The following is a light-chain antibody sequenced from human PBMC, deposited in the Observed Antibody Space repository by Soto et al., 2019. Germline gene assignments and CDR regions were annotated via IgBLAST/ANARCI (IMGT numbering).Light chain of an antibody. Sequence: EIVLTQSPGTLFLSPGERATLSFRAIQSVSGNFLAWYQEKPGQAPRLLIYGASSRATGIPDRFSGSGSGTDFTLTISRLEPEDFAVYYCRQYGRSLGFAVGGGTKVDI. CDR2: GAS. CDR1: QSVSGNF. V-gene: IGKV3-20*01. CDR3: RQYGRSLGFA. J-gene: IGKJ4*01.